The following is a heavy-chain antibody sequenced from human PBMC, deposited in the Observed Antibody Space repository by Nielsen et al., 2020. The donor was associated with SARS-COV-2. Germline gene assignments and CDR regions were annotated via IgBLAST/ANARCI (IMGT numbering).Heavy chain of an antibody. J-gene: IGHJ6*02. CDR1: GFTFSSYG. CDR2: ISDDGGKI. V-gene: IGHV3-30*18. Sequence: GESLKISCEASGFTFSSYGMYWVRQAPGQGLEWLAVISDDGGKIYYADSVKGRFTISRDNTKNTLYLQLNSLRAEDTAVYYCAKGICSSTSCYRIRYYHYGMDVWGQGTTVTVSS. CDR3: AKGICSSTSCYRIRYYHYGMDV. D-gene: IGHD2-2*02.